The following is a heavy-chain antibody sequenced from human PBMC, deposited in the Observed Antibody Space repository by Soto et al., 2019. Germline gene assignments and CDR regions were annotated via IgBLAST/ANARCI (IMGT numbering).Heavy chain of an antibody. Sequence: EVQLVESGGGLVQPGGSLRLSCAASGFTLSSYWMSWVRQAPGKGLEWVANIKQDGSEKYYVDSVKGRFTISRDNAKNSLYLQMNSLRAEDTAVYYCARGGAVAGGRDYWGQGTLVTVSS. J-gene: IGHJ4*02. CDR3: ARGGAVAGGRDY. CDR1: GFTLSSYW. D-gene: IGHD6-19*01. CDR2: IKQDGSEK. V-gene: IGHV3-7*01.